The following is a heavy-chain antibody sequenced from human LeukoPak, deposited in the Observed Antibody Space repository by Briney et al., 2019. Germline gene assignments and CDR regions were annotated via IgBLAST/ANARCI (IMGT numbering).Heavy chain of an antibody. D-gene: IGHD5-24*01. J-gene: IGHJ4*02. V-gene: IGHV3-21*06. CDR3: ARDSSLEMATISSFDY. Sequence: GGSLRLSCAASGFTFSNYYMNCVRQAPGKGLEWVSSIGSRSSYIYYADSVKGRFTIFRDNAKNSLYLQMNSLRAEDTAVYYCARDSSLEMATISSFDYWGQGTLVTVSS. CDR2: IGSRSSYI. CDR1: GFTFSNYY.